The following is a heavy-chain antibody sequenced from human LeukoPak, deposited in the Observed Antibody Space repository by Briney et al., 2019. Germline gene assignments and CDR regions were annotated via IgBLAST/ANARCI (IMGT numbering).Heavy chain of an antibody. Sequence: PGRSLRLSCAASGFTFSSYGMHWVRQAPGKGLEWVAVIWSDGSNKYYADSVKGRFTISRDNSKNTLYLQMNSLRAEDTAVYYCAKDLDIVVVPAVPPMLFDIWGQGTMVTVSS. D-gene: IGHD2-2*03. CDR2: IWSDGSNK. J-gene: IGHJ3*02. CDR1: GFTFSSYG. CDR3: AKDLDIVVVPAVPPMLFDI. V-gene: IGHV3-33*06.